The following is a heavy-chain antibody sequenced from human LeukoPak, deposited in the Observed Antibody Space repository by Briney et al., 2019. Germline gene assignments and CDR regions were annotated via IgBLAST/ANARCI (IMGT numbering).Heavy chain of an antibody. V-gene: IGHV3-30*02. Sequence: GGSLRLSCAASGFTFSYYGMHWVRQAPGKGLEWVAFIRYDGNDKFYAESVKGRFTISRDDSKNTAYLQMNSLKTEDTAVYYCTRSYSGSQGFDYWGQGTLVTVSS. CDR3: TRSYSGSQGFDY. CDR2: IRYDGNDK. CDR1: GFTFSYYG. J-gene: IGHJ4*02. D-gene: IGHD1-26*01.